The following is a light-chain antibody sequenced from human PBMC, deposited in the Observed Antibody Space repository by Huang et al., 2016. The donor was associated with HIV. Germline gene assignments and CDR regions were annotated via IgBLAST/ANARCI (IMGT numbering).Light chain of an antibody. V-gene: IGKV4-1*01. J-gene: IGKJ1*01. CDR3: QQYYTSPQT. Sequence: DIVMTQSPDSLAVYLGEAATLTCRSSQSILSSAINKNYFAWFQQKSGQSPKWRLFWASTQEAGVPDGFSASGSGTHFTLTIDNVKTEDVANYYGQQYYTSPQTFGPGTRLEI. CDR2: WAS. CDR1: QSILSSAINKNY.